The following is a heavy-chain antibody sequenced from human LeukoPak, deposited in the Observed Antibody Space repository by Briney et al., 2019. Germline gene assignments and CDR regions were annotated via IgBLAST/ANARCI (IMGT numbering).Heavy chain of an antibody. J-gene: IGHJ1*01. CDR3: ARSLLFSKFSYFQH. V-gene: IGHV1-18*01. Sequence: GASVKASCKASGYTFTSYGISWVRQAPGQGLEWMGWISAYNGNTNYAQKLQGRVTMTTDTSTSTAYMELRSLRSDDTAVYYCARSLLFSKFSYFQHWGQGTLVTVSS. CDR1: GYTFTSYG. D-gene: IGHD4-11*01. CDR2: ISAYNGNT.